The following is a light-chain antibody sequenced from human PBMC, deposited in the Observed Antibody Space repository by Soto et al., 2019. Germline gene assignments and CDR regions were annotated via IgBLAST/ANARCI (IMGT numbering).Light chain of an antibody. CDR1: QSVSSTY. CDR3: QQYDTSPLT. J-gene: IGKJ4*01. Sequence: EIVLTQSPGTLSLSPGERATLSCRASQSVSSTYLAWYQQKPGQAPRLLIYGGASRATGIPDRFSGSGSGTDFALTISRLEPEDFAVYFCQQYDTSPLTFGGGTKVDIK. CDR2: GGA. V-gene: IGKV3-20*01.